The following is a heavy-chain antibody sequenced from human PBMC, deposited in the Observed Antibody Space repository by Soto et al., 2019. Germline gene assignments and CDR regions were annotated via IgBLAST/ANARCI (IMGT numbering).Heavy chain of an antibody. V-gene: IGHV1-69*12. CDR2: IIPIFGTA. Sequence: QVQLVQSGAEVKKPGSSVKVSCKASGGTFSSYAISWVRQAPGQGLEWMGGIIPIFGTANYAQKFQGRVTITADESTSTADMELSSLRSEDTAVYYCAREAVPYYDILTGATFDYWGQGTLVTVSS. CDR1: GGTFSSYA. D-gene: IGHD3-9*01. J-gene: IGHJ4*02. CDR3: AREAVPYYDILTGATFDY.